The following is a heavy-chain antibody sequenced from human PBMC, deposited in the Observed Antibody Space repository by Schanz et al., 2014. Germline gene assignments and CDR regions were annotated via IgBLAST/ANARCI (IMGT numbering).Heavy chain of an antibody. Sequence: QVQLVQSGAEVKKPGSSVKVSCTASGYTFTSHGISWVRQAPGQGLEWMGRIIPILGIANYAQKFQGRVTITADRSTSTAYMELSSLRSEDTAVYYCARAPTAYCSDTSCLGTPFDYWGQGTLVTVSS. D-gene: IGHD2-2*01. CDR2: IIPILGIA. V-gene: IGHV1-69*09. CDR3: ARAPTAYCSDTSCLGTPFDY. J-gene: IGHJ4*02. CDR1: GYTFTSHG.